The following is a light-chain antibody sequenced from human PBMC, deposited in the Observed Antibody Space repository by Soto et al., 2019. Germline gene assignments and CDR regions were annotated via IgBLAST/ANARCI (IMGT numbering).Light chain of an antibody. Sequence: PGERATLSCRASPSVANFVAWYQQKSGQAPRLLIYSASRRATGIPDRFTGSGSGTDFTLTINRLEPEDFAVYYCQQYGSSPRTFGQGTKVDIK. CDR2: SAS. CDR3: QQYGSSPRT. CDR1: PSVANF. V-gene: IGKV3-20*01. J-gene: IGKJ1*01.